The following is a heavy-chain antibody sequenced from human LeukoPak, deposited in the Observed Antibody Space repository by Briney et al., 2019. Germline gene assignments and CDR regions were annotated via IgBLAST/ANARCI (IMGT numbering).Heavy chain of an antibody. CDR2: MNPNGGNT. V-gene: IGHV1-8*02. Sequence: GASVRVSCTASGYTFTTYDINWVRQVPGKGLEWMGWMNPNGGNTAYAQNFQGRATITSNTSISTAYMDLTSLRSEDTAVYYCARRAVGNSYYSYMDVWGKGTTVTVSS. J-gene: IGHJ6*03. D-gene: IGHD6-19*01. CDR1: GYTFTTYD. CDR3: ARRAVGNSYYSYMDV.